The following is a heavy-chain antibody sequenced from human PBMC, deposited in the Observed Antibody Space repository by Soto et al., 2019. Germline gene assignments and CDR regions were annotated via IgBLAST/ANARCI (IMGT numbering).Heavy chain of an antibody. J-gene: IGHJ4*02. V-gene: IGHV4-39*01. CDR3: AYGSSSAWIDY. CDR1: GDSMRGYHFY. CDR2: AYFSGGNT. D-gene: IGHD6-25*01. Sequence: SETLSLTCSVSGDSMRGYHFYWGWIRQAPGKGLEWIGSAYFSGGNTYYSPSLKSRVSISVGTPKNEFSLRLTSLTAADTAVYFCAYGSSSAWIDYWGQGTLVTVSS.